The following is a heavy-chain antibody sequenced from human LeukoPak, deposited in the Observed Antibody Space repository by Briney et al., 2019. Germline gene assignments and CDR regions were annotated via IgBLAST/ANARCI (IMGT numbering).Heavy chain of an antibody. Sequence: SETLSLTCGVYGGPLSGYYWSWIRQPPGKGLEWIGEINHSGSTNYNPSLKSRVTISLDPSKNQFSLKLSSVTAADTAVYYCARHLPKWGWDYWGQGTLVTVSS. V-gene: IGHV4-34*01. CDR3: ARHLPKWGWDY. J-gene: IGHJ4*02. D-gene: IGHD1-26*01. CDR1: GGPLSGYY. CDR2: INHSGST.